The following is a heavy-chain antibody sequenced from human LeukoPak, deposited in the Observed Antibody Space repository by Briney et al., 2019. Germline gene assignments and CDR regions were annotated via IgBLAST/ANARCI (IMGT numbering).Heavy chain of an antibody. V-gene: IGHV3-23*01. D-gene: IGHD3-10*01. J-gene: IGHJ6*02. CDR3: AKFLGSGSYLYYYYGMDV. CDR2: ISSSGGST. Sequence: GGSLRLSCAASGFTFSDYYMIWIRQAPGKGLEWVSGISSSGGSTYYADSVKGRFTISRDNSKNTLYLQMNSLRAEDTAVYYCAKFLGSGSYLYYYYGMDVWGQGTTVTVSS. CDR1: GFTFSDYY.